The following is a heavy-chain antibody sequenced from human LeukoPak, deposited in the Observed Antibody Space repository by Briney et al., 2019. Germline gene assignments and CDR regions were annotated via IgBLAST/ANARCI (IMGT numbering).Heavy chain of an antibody. CDR1: GGSVSSGGYY. CDR2: IYYGGRT. V-gene: IGHV4-31*03. D-gene: IGHD4-17*01. CDR3: ARSSDYGDYD. J-gene: IGHJ4*02. Sequence: SETLSLTCTVSGGSVSSGGYYWTWLRQHPGTGLEWLGYIYYGGRTYYNPSLKSRITISLDTSENRFSLNLTSVSAADTAFYYCARSSDYGDYDWGQGTLVTVSS.